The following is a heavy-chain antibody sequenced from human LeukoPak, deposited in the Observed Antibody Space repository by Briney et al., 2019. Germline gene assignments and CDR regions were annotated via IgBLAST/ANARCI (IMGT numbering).Heavy chain of an antibody. CDR2: INTDGSST. CDR1: GFTFSSYW. Sequence: GGSLRLSCAASGFTFSSYWMHWVRKAPGKGLVWVSRINTDGSSTSYADSVKGRFTISRDNAKNTLYLQMNSLRAEDTAVYYCAKAYYDTPFDYWGQGTLVTVPS. D-gene: IGHD3-22*01. CDR3: AKAYYDTPFDY. J-gene: IGHJ4*02. V-gene: IGHV3-74*01.